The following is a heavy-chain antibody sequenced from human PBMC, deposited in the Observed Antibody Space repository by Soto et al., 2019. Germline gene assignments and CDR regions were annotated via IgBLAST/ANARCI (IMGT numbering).Heavy chain of an antibody. V-gene: IGHV3-9*01. J-gene: IGHJ6*02. CDR2: ISWNSGNV. CDR1: GFIFNNYA. CDR3: AKDTGDSSGYYYYYYYGMDV. D-gene: IGHD3-22*01. Sequence: PGGSLRLSCAASGFIFNNYAMHWVRQAPGKGLEWVSGISWNSGNVGYADSVKGRFTISRDNAENSLYLQMNSLRPEDTALYYCAKDTGDSSGYYYYYYYGMDVWGQGTTVTSP.